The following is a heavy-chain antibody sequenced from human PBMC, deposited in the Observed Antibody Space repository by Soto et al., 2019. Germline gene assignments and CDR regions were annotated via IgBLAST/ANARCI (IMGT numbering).Heavy chain of an antibody. Sequence: EVQLVESGGTLVQPGGSLRLSCAASGFTFSSYWMHWVRQAPGKGLVWVSRINIDGSTTNYADSVKGRFTISRDNAKNTLYLQLDRVRAEDTAVYYCARGGRGGFDYWGQGTLVTVSS. J-gene: IGHJ4*02. V-gene: IGHV3-74*01. CDR2: INIDGSTT. CDR3: ARGGRGGFDY. CDR1: GFTFSSYW. D-gene: IGHD3-16*01.